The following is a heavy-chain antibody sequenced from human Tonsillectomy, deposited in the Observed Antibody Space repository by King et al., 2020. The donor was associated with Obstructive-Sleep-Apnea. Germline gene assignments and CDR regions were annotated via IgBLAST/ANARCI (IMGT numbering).Heavy chain of an antibody. CDR2: IYYSGTT. D-gene: IGHD3-10*01. J-gene: IGHJ4*02. Sequence: VQLQESGPGLEKPSETLSLTCSVSGGCIRSYDWSWIRQPPGKGLEWIGYIYYSGTTNYNPSLKSRVTISVDTSKTQFSLKLSSVTAADTAVYYCAYGSGSYYVLDYWGQGTLVTVSS. CDR3: AYGSGSYYVLDY. V-gene: IGHV4-59*01. CDR1: GGCIRSYD.